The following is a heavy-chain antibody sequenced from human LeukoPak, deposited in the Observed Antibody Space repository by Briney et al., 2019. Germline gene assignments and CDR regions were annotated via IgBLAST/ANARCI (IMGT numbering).Heavy chain of an antibody. CDR2: IIPIFGTA. J-gene: IGHJ6*03. CDR3: ARELTDGSGRPPPYYYYYYMDV. CDR1: GGTFSSYA. Sequence: ASVKVSCKASGGTFSSYAISWVRQAPGQGLEWMGGIIPIFGTANYAQKFQGRVTITADKSTSTAYMELSSLRSEDTAVYYCARELTDGSGRPPPYYYYYYMDVWGKGTTVTVSS. D-gene: IGHD3-10*01. V-gene: IGHV1-69*06.